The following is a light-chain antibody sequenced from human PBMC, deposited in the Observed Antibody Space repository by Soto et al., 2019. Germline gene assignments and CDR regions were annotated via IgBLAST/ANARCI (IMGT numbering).Light chain of an antibody. CDR3: QQYNNCPST. CDR2: GAS. V-gene: IGKV3-15*01. J-gene: IGKJ2*01. CDR1: QSVSSN. Sequence: EIVMTQSPATLSVSPGERATLSCRASQSVSSNLAWYQQKPGQAPRLLIYGASTRATGIKARFSGSGSRTEFTLTISRLHAEDFAVYHCQQYNNCPSTFGQGTKLEI.